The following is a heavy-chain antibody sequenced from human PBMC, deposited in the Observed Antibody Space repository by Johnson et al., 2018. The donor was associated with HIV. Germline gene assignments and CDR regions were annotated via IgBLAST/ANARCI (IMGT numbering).Heavy chain of an antibody. Sequence: VQLVESGGGLVQPGGSLRLSCETSRFTFDDYAMHWVRQAPGKGLEWVSGINWNGGSTGYADSLKGRFTISRDDATNSLYLQMNSLRAEDTAMYYCAREDGDISSWAGAFDIWGQGTMVTVSS. V-gene: IGHV3-20*04. CDR1: RFTFDDYA. CDR3: AREDGDISSWAGAFDI. J-gene: IGHJ3*02. CDR2: INWNGGST. D-gene: IGHD6-13*01.